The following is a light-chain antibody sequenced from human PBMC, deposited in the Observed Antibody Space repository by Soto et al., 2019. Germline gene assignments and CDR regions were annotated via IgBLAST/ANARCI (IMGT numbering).Light chain of an antibody. CDR3: QQSYSYPLT. J-gene: IGKJ4*01. V-gene: IGKV1-39*01. Sequence: DIQLTQSPSSLSASVGYRVTVTCQASQSISSYLNWYQQKRGQAPRLLISAGSSLHSGVPSRFSGNASGTHFTLTISSLQPEDFATYYSQQSYSYPLTFGGGTKVEIK. CDR2: AGS. CDR1: QSISSY.